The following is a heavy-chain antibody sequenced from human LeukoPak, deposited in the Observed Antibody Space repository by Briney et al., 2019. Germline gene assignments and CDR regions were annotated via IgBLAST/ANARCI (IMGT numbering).Heavy chain of an antibody. CDR1: GFTFTTYC. V-gene: IGHV3-7*01. CDR3: SNGIYDRSY. J-gene: IGHJ4*02. CDR2: IKQDGSEA. D-gene: IGHD2-8*01. Sequence: GGSLRLSCAASGFTFTTYCMAWVRQAPGKGLEWVANIKQDGSEAVYADSVRGRFTISRDNAKNSPYLQMNSLRAEDTAVYYCSNGIYDRSYWGQGTLVTVSS.